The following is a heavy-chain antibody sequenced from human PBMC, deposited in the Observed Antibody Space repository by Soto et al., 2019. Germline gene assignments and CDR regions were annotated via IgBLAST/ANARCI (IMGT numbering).Heavy chain of an antibody. Sequence: SETLSLTCTVSGGSISSYYWSWIRQPPGKGLEWIGYIYYSGSTNYNPSLKSRVTISVDTSKNQFSLKLSSVTAADTAVYSCARGGHYSNAFDYWGQGTMVTVSS. CDR3: ARGGHYSNAFDY. CDR1: GGSISSYY. CDR2: IYYSGST. V-gene: IGHV4-59*01. D-gene: IGHD4-4*01. J-gene: IGHJ4*02.